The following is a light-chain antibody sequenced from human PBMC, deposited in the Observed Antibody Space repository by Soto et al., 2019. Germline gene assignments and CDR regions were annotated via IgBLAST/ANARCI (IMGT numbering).Light chain of an antibody. Sequence: DIQMTQSPSSLSASVGDRVTITCQASQDISNYLNWYQQKPGKAPNLLIYSTSNLQSGVPSRFSGSGSGTDFTLTISSLQPEDFASYYCQQSYSTPLTFGGGTKVDI. J-gene: IGKJ4*01. CDR1: QDISNY. CDR3: QQSYSTPLT. V-gene: IGKV1-39*01. CDR2: STS.